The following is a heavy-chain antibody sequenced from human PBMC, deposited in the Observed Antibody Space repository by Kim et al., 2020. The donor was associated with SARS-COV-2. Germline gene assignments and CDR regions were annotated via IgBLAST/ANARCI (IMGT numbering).Heavy chain of an antibody. CDR2: MNPNSGNT. J-gene: IGHJ6*03. D-gene: IGHD2-21*01. CDR1: GYTFTSYD. V-gene: IGHV1-8*01. Sequence: ASVKVSCKASGYTFTSYDINWVRQATGQGLEWMGWMNPNSGNTGYAQKFQGRVTMTRNTSLSTAYMELSSLRSEDTAVYYCARGHLKSIVVVIAPRPYYYYMDVWGKGTTVTVSS. CDR3: ARGHLKSIVVVIAPRPYYYYMDV.